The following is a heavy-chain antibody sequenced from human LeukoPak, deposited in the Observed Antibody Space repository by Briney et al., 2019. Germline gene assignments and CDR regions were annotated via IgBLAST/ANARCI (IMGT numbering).Heavy chain of an antibody. CDR2: IYYSGST. V-gene: IGHV4-59*08. Sequence: PSETLSLTCTVSGDSISSYYWSWIRQPPGKGLEWIGYIYYSGSTNYNPSLKSRVTMSVDTSKNQFSLKLSSVTAADTAMYYCARTYCGGDCYFRYWGQGTLVTVSS. CDR1: GDSISSYY. J-gene: IGHJ4*02. CDR3: ARTYCGGDCYFRY. D-gene: IGHD2-21*02.